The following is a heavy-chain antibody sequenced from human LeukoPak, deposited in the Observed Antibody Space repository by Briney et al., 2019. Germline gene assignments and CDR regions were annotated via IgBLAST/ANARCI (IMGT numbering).Heavy chain of an antibody. D-gene: IGHD1-26*01. CDR3: ARHRIVGGKFDY. V-gene: IGHV4-59*08. Sequence: SETLSLTCTVSGGSISSYYWSWIRQPPGKGLEWIGYIYYSGSTNYNPSLKSRVTISVDTSKNQFSLKLSSVTAADTAVYYCARHRIVGGKFDYWGQRTLVTVSS. CDR2: IYYSGST. CDR1: GGSISSYY. J-gene: IGHJ4*02.